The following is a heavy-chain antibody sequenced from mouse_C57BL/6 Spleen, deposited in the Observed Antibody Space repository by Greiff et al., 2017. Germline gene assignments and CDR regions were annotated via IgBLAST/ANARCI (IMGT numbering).Heavy chain of an antibody. CDR3: ARSVTKQATRFAY. D-gene: IGHD3-2*02. J-gene: IGHJ3*01. V-gene: IGHV1-64*01. CDR2: IHPNSGST. CDR1: GYTFTSYW. Sequence: QVQLQQPGAELVKPGASVKLSCKASGYTFTSYWMHWVKQRPGQGLEWIGMIHPNSGSTNYTEKFKGKATLSVDKSSSTAYMQLSSLTSEDSAVYCCARSVTKQATRFAYWGQGTLVTVSA.